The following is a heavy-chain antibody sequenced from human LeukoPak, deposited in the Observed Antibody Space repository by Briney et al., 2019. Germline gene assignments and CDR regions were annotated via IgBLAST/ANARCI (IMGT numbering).Heavy chain of an antibody. D-gene: IGHD4-17*01. V-gene: IGHV3-30*02. CDR2: VRYDGSRK. CDR3: AKDYGDFGDSSSSLDH. J-gene: IGHJ4*02. CDR1: GFSFSSFG. Sequence: QTGGSLRLSCAASGFSFSSFGMHWVRQAPGKGLEWVTSVRYDGSRKHYTDSVKGRFTISRDNSKNTLYLQMNSLRDEDTAVYYCAKDYGDFGDSSSSLDHWGQGTLVTVSS.